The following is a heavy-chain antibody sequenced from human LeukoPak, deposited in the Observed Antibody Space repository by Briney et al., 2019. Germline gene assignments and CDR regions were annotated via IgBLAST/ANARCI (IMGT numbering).Heavy chain of an antibody. J-gene: IGHJ4*02. D-gene: IGHD3-10*01. CDR1: GFTFSSYS. V-gene: IGHV3-48*02. Sequence: GGSLRLSCAASGFTFSSYSMNWVRQAPGKRLEWVAYITSSSSPIYYADSLKGRFTISRDNAKNSLYLQMNSLRDEDTAVYYCARAQTYYGSGSYLYWGQGTLVTVSS. CDR3: ARAQTYYGSGSYLY. CDR2: ITSSSSPI.